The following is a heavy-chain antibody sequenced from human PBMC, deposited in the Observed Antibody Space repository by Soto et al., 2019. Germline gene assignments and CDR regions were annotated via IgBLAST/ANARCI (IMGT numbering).Heavy chain of an antibody. CDR3: ARARESFESSGFFYEVAYYDL. V-gene: IGHV4-59*12. Sequence: SETLSLTCTVSGGSIRSYCWTWIRQPPGEGLEWIGCICNSGTTNYNPSLKSRVAISIDTQKNQFSLQLSSVTVADTAVYYCARARESFESSGFFYEVAYYDLWGPGNLVTVSS. CDR2: ICNSGTT. D-gene: IGHD3-22*01. J-gene: IGHJ4*02. CDR1: GGSIRSYC.